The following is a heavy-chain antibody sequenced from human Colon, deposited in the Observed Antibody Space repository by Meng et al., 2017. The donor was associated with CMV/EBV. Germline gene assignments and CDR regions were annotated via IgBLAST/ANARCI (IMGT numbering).Heavy chain of an antibody. Sequence: TVSSNYMSWVRQAPGKGPEWFSVIYTGGTTFYADSVKGRFTISRDNSKNTLYLQMNSLRAEDTAVYYCARDQGSYCSKKHCSPFDYWGQGTLVTVSS. J-gene: IGHJ4*02. D-gene: IGHD2-2*01. V-gene: IGHV3-53*01. CDR2: IYTGGTT. CDR3: ARDQGSYCSKKHCSPFDY. CDR1: TVSSNY.